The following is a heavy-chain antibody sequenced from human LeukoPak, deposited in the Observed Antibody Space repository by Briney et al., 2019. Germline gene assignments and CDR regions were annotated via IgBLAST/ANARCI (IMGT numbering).Heavy chain of an antibody. J-gene: IGHJ4*02. CDR1: GYTFTGYY. Sequence: ASVRVSCKASGYTFTGYYMHWVRQAPGQGLEWMGWINPNSGGTNYAQKFQGRVTMTRDTSISTAYVELSRLRSDDTAVYYCARAVSRGSSTSCLGYWGQGTLVTVSS. D-gene: IGHD2-2*01. CDR2: INPNSGGT. CDR3: ARAVSRGSSTSCLGY. V-gene: IGHV1-2*02.